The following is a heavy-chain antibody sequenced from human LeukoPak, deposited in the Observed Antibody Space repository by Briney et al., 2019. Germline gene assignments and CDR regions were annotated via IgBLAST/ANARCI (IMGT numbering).Heavy chain of an antibody. Sequence: GGSLRLSCAAPGFTFSSYAMHWVRQAPGKGLEWVAVISYDGSNKYYADSVKGRFTISRDNSKNTLYLQMNSLRAEDTAVYYCARPARGSSSWYLGAFDIWGQGTMVTVSS. V-gene: IGHV3-30*04. CDR1: GFTFSSYA. CDR2: ISYDGSNK. CDR3: ARPARGSSSWYLGAFDI. D-gene: IGHD6-13*01. J-gene: IGHJ3*02.